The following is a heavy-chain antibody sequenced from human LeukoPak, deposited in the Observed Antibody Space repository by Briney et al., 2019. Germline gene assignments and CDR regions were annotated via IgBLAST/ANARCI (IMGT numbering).Heavy chain of an antibody. J-gene: IGHJ4*02. CDR2: IS. CDR3: ARADLVRLGELSP. CDR1: GYTFTSYG. Sequence: GASVKVSCKASGYTFTSYGISWVRQAPGQGLEWMGWISAQKLQGRVTMTTDTSTSTAYMELRSLRSDDTAVYYCARADLVRLGELSPWGQGTLVTVSS. V-gene: IGHV1-18*01. D-gene: IGHD3-16*02.